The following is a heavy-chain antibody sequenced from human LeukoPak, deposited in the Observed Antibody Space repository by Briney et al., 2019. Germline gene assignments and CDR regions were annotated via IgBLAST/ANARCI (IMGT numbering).Heavy chain of an antibody. J-gene: IGHJ4*02. D-gene: IGHD2-15*01. CDR2: IHPDDSDT. V-gene: IGHV5-51*01. Sequence: GDSLKIYCKASGYIFTNYWIGWVRQMPGKGLECMGIIHPDDSDTRYSPSFQGLVTISADKSITTAYLQWNSLKASDTAMYYCARRGLDSGDIHFDYWGQGTLVTVPS. CDR1: GYIFTNYW. CDR3: ARRGLDSGDIHFDY.